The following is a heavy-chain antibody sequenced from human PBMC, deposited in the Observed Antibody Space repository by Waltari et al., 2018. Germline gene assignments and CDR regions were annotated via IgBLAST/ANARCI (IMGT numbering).Heavy chain of an antibody. V-gene: IGHV4-39*07. CDR1: GGSISSSSYY. CDR3: ARDARNVVAGGGVDY. CDR2: IYYSGST. D-gene: IGHD2-15*01. J-gene: IGHJ4*02. Sequence: QLQLQESGPGLVKPSETLSLTCTVSGGSISSSSYYWGWIRQPPGKGLEWIGSIYYSGSTYYNPSLKSRVTISVDTSKNQFSLKLSSVTAADTAVYYCARDARNVVAGGGVDYWGQGTLVTVSS.